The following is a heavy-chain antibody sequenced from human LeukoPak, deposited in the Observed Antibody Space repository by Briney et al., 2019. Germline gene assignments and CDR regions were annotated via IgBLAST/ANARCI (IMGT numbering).Heavy chain of an antibody. V-gene: IGHV1-18*01. D-gene: IGHD3-3*01. CDR3: ARSASFRYYDFWSGYCEPYYFDY. CDR2: ISAYNGNT. CDR1: GYTFTSYG. Sequence: ASVKVSCKASGYTFTSYGISWVRQAPGQGLEWMGWISAYNGNTNYAQKLQGRVTMTTDTSTSTAYMELRSLRSDDTAVYYCARSASFRYYDFWSGYCEPYYFDYWGQGTLVTVSS. J-gene: IGHJ4*02.